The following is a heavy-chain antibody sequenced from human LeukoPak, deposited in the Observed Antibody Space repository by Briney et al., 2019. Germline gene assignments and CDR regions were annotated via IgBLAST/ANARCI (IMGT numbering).Heavy chain of an antibody. CDR1: GFTVSSNY. CDR2: IYSGGST. Sequence: PGGSLRLSCAASGFTVSSNYMSWVRQAPGKGLEWVSVIYSGGSTYYADSVKGRFTISRDNSKNTLYLQMNSLRAEDTAVYYCARAHDSSGYPPHFDYWGQGTLVTVSS. CDR3: ARAHDSSGYPPHFDY. D-gene: IGHD3-22*01. J-gene: IGHJ4*02. V-gene: IGHV3-53*01.